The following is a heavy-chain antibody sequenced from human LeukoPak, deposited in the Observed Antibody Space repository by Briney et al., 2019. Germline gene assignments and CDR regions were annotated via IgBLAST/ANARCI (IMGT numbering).Heavy chain of an antibody. CDR3: AREDYYDSSGSGAFDI. CDR1: GFTFSNYA. Sequence: GGSLRLSCAASGFTFSNYAMRWVRQAPGKGLEWVSVIYSGGSTYYADSVKGRFTISRDNSKNTLYLQMNSLRAEDTAVYYCAREDYYDSSGSGAFDIWGQGTMVTVSS. J-gene: IGHJ3*02. CDR2: IYSGGST. V-gene: IGHV3-66*01. D-gene: IGHD3-22*01.